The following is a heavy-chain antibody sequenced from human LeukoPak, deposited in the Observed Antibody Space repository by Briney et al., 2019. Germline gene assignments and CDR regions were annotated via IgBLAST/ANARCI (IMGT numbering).Heavy chain of an antibody. D-gene: IGHD3-16*02. Sequence: GASVKVSCKASGYAFSDYYTHWMRQAPGQGLEWMGWINPNNGGTNYALQFQGRVTLTRDTSISTAYMELSRLRSDDTAVYYCARIMITFGGVIAFDYWGQGTLVTVSS. CDR2: INPNNGGT. CDR1: GYAFSDYY. J-gene: IGHJ4*02. CDR3: ARIMITFGGVIAFDY. V-gene: IGHV1-2*02.